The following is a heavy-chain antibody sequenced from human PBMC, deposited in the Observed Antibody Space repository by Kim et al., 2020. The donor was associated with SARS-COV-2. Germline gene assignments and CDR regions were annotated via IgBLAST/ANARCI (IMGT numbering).Heavy chain of an antibody. D-gene: IGHD2-21*02. V-gene: IGHV4-59*01. CDR3: ARELRAFDL. J-gene: IGHJ3*01. CDR1: GGSISSYY. CDR2: IYYSGST. Sequence: SETLSLTCTVSGGSISSYYWSWIRQPPGKGLEWLGCIYYSGSTNYNPSLKSRVPISIDTSKNQFSLKLRSVTAADTAVYYCARELRAFDLWGQGTMVTV.